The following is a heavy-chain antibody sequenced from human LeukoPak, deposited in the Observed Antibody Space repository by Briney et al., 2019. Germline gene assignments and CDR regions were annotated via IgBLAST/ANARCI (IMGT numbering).Heavy chain of an antibody. J-gene: IGHJ6*03. V-gene: IGHV3-48*03. CDR2: ISSSGSTI. CDR3: ARAYSGRYGLGYYYMDV. Sequence: GGSLRLSCAASGFTFSSYEMNWVRQAPGKGLEWVSYISSSGSTIYYADSVKGRFTISRDNAKNSLYLQMNSLRAEDTAVYYCARAYSGRYGLGYYYMDVWGKGTTVTISS. D-gene: IGHD1-26*01. CDR1: GFTFSSYE.